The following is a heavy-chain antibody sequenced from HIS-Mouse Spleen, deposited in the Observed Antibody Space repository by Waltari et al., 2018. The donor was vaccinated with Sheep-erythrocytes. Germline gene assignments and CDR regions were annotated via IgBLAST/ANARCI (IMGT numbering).Heavy chain of an antibody. CDR1: GFTFSSYW. CDR2: INRDGSST. Sequence: EVQLVESGGGLVQPGGSLRLSCAASGFTFSSYWMHWVRQAPGKGLVSVSRINRDGSSTSYADAVKGRFTISRDNAKNTLFLKMNSLRAEDTAVYYCARALSFDYWGQGTLVTVSS. CDR3: ARALSFDY. J-gene: IGHJ4*02. V-gene: IGHV3-74*01. D-gene: IGHD3-10*01.